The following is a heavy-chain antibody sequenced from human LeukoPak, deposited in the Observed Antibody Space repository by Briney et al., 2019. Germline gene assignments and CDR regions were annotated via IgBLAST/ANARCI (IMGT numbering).Heavy chain of an antibody. Sequence: SQTLSLTCAISGDSVSSNSAAWNWFRQSPSRGLEWLGRTFYTSKWFNDYAVSVKSRITINPDTSKNQFSRQLNSVTPEDTAVYYCARRRYYDYSGYFDYWGQGTLVTVSS. CDR1: GDSVSSNSAA. V-gene: IGHV6-1*01. CDR3: ARRRYYDYSGYFDY. CDR2: TFYTSKWFN. J-gene: IGHJ4*02. D-gene: IGHD3-16*01.